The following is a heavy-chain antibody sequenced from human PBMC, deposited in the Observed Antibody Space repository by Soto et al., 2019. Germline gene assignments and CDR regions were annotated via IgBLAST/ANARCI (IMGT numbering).Heavy chain of an antibody. J-gene: IGHJ5*02. CDR2: IYYSGST. Sequence: SETLSLTCTVSGASVSSPTYYWNWIRQPPGKPLEWIGYIYYSGSTNYNPSLKSRVTISVDRSNNQFSLKLSSVTAADTAVYYCARGSPGYGDYEGNWFDPWGQGTLVTVSS. V-gene: IGHV4-61*01. CDR1: GASVSSPTYY. D-gene: IGHD4-17*01. CDR3: ARGSPGYGDYEGNWFDP.